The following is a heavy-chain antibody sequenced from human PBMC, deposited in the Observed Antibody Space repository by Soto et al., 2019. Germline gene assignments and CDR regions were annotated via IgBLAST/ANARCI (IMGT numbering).Heavy chain of an antibody. CDR1: GGSVSSGSYY. V-gene: IGHV4-61*01. D-gene: IGHD6-13*01. CDR2: IYYSGST. J-gene: IGHJ5*02. Sequence: SETLSLTCTVSGGSVSSGSYYWSWIRQPPGKGLEWIGYIYYSGSTNYNPSLKSRVTISVDTSKNQFSLKLSSVTAADTAVYYCARKAAAGLNWFDPWGQGTLVTVSS. CDR3: ARKAAAGLNWFDP.